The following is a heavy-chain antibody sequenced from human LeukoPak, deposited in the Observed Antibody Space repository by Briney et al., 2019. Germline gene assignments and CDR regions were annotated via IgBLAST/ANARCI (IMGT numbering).Heavy chain of an antibody. V-gene: IGHV1-69*13. CDR1: GGTFSSYA. Sequence: GASVKVSCKASGGTFSSYAISWVRQAPGQGLEWMGGIIPIFGTANCAQKFQGRVTITADESTSTAYMELSSLRSEDTAVYYCARAPRLYGAARYYYYYMDVWGKGTTVTVSS. J-gene: IGHJ6*03. CDR3: ARAPRLYGAARYYYYYMDV. CDR2: IIPIFGTA. D-gene: IGHD6-6*01.